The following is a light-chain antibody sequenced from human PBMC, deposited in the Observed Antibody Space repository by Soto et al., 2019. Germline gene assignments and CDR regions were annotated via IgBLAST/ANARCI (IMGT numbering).Light chain of an antibody. V-gene: IGLV2-23*01. CDR3: CSYAGSSTLGDVV. J-gene: IGLJ2*01. CDR1: SSDVGSYNL. CDR2: EGS. Sequence: QSALTQPASVSGSPGQSITISCTGTSSDVGSYNLVSWYQQHPGKAPKLMIYEGSKRPSGVSNRFSGSKSVNTASLTISGLQSEDEADYYCCSYAGSSTLGDVVFGGGTKLTVL.